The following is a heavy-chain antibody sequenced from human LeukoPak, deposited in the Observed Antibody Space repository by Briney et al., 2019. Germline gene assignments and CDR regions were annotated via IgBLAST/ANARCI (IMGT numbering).Heavy chain of an antibody. CDR2: LSNRGSDI. CDR3: VRGHWGLDY. V-gene: IGHV3-11*01. CDR1: GFTFSDHY. Sequence: PGGSLRLSCAVSGFTFSDHYMTWIRQAPGKGLEYISYLSNRGSDIFYADSVKGRFSISRDNAKNSLYLQMNSLRVEDTAMYYCVRGHWGLDYWGQGTLVTVSS. J-gene: IGHJ4*02. D-gene: IGHD7-27*01.